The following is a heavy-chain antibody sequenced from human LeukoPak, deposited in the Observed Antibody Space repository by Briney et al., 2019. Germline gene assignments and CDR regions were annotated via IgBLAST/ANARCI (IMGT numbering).Heavy chain of an antibody. CDR1: GGTFSSYA. V-gene: IGHV1-69*05. Sequence: ATVKVSCKASGGTFSSYAISLVRQAPGQGLEWMGRIIPIFGTANYAQKFQGRVTITTDESTSTAYMELSSLRSEDTAVYYCARTSGGVKPWKSLDYWGQGTLVTVSS. J-gene: IGHJ4*02. CDR2: IIPIFGTA. D-gene: IGHD1-1*01. CDR3: ARTSGGVKPWKSLDY.